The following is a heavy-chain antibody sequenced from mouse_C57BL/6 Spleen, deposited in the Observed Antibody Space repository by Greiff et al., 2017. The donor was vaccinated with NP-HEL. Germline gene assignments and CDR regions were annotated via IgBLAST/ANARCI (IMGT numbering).Heavy chain of an antibody. D-gene: IGHD4-1*01. CDR3: ASQNWDGFAY. Sequence: QVQLQQPGAELVKPGASVKLSCKASGYTFTSYWMHWVKQRPGQGLEWIGMIHPNSGSTNYNEKFKSKATLTVDKSSSTAYMQLSSLTSGDSAVYYCASQNWDGFAYWGQGTLVTVSA. V-gene: IGHV1-64*01. J-gene: IGHJ3*01. CDR1: GYTFTSYW. CDR2: IHPNSGST.